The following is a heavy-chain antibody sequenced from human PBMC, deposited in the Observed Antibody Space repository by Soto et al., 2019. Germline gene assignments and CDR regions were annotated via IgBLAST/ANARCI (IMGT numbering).Heavy chain of an antibody. D-gene: IGHD3-9*01. CDR1: GFTFTSYG. Sequence: GSLRLSCTASGFTFTSYGMGWVRQAPGKGLQWVSTIRGDGGQTHYTDSVKGRCSISRDNSKNTVYLQMDSLRAEDTAMYFCARDVGLDSDDFFAYWGQGTQVTVSS. CDR3: ARDVGLDSDDFFAY. CDR2: IRGDGGQT. V-gene: IGHV3-23*01. J-gene: IGHJ4*02.